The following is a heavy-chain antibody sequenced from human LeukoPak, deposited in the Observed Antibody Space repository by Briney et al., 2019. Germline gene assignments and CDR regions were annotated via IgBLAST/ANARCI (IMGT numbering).Heavy chain of an antibody. J-gene: IGHJ6*02. CDR2: IYPGDSDT. CDR3: ARHGAGSGSYYPYYYYYGMDV. V-gene: IGHV5-51*01. CDR1: GYSFTSYW. Sequence: GESLQISCKGSGYSFTSYWIGWVRQMPGKGLEWMGIIYPGDSDTRYSPSFQGQVTISADKSISTAYLQWSSLKASDTAMYYCARHGAGSGSYYPYYYYYGMDVWGQGTTVTVSS. D-gene: IGHD3-10*01.